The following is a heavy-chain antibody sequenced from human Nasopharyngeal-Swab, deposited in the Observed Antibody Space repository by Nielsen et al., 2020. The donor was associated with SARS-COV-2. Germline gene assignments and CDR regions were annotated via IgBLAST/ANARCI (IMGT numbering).Heavy chain of an antibody. V-gene: IGHV3-33*01. Sequence: LSLTCAASGFTFSSYGMHWVRQAPGKGLEWVAVIWYDGSNKYCADSVKGRFTISRDNSKNTLYLHMNSLRAEDTAVYYCAREDTAMVVDYWGQGTLFTVSS. CDR2: IWYDGSNK. J-gene: IGHJ4*02. CDR3: AREDTAMVVDY. D-gene: IGHD5-18*01. CDR1: GFTFSSYG.